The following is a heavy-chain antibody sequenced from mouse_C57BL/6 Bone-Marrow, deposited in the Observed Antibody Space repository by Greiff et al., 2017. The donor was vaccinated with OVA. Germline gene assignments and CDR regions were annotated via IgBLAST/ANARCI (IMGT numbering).Heavy chain of an antibody. V-gene: IGHV5-17*01. CDR2: ISSGSSTI. J-gene: IGHJ3*01. CDR1: GFTFSDYG. CDR3: ASGPWFAY. Sequence: EVKLQESGGGLVKPGGSLKLSCAASGFTFSDYGMHWVRQAPEKGLEWVAYISSGSSTIYYADTVKGRFTISRDNAKNTLFLQMTSLRSEDTAMYYCASGPWFAYWGQGTLVTVSA.